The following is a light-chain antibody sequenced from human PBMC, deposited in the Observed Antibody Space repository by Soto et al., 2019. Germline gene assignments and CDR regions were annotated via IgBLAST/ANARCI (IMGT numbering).Light chain of an antibody. CDR1: SSNIGRNP. V-gene: IGLV1-44*01. CDR2: SNN. Sequence: QSVLTQPPSASGTPGQRVTISCSGSSSNIGRNPVNWFQQLPGTAPKLIIYSNNQRPSGVPDRFSGSKSGTSASLAISGLQSEDEADYYCAAWDDSLNGQVFGGGIKLTVL. J-gene: IGLJ3*02. CDR3: AAWDDSLNGQV.